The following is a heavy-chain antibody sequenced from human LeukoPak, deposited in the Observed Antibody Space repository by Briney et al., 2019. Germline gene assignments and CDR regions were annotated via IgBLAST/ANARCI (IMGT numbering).Heavy chain of an antibody. D-gene: IGHD6-19*01. CDR1: GYSISSGYF. V-gene: IGHV4-38-2*01. Sequence: SETLSLTCAVSGYSISSGYFWGWIRQPPGKGLEWIGSIYHSGSTYYNPSLKSRVTISVDTSKNQFSLKLSSVTAADTAVYYCARASSSGWGFRDYWGQGTLVTLSS. CDR2: IYHSGST. J-gene: IGHJ4*02. CDR3: ARASSSGWGFRDY.